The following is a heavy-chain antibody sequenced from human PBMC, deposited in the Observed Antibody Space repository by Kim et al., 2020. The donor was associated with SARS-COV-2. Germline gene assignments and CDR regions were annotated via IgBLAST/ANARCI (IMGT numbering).Heavy chain of an antibody. CDR3: ARDGTMGGYFDY. V-gene: IGHV4-30-4*01. J-gene: IGHJ4*02. D-gene: IGHD3-10*01. CDR1: GGSISSGDYY. CDR2: IYYSGST. Sequence: SETLSLTCTVSGGSISSGDYYWSWIRQPPGKGLEWIGYIYYSGSTYYNPSLKSRVTISVDTSKNQFSLKLSSVTAADTAVYYCARDGTMGGYFDYWGQGTLVTVSS.